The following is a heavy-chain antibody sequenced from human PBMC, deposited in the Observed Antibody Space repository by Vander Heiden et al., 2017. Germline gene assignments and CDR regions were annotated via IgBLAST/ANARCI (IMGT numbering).Heavy chain of an antibody. D-gene: IGHD3-10*01. CDR1: GFTFDDYA. V-gene: IGHV3-9*01. CDR2: ISWNSGSI. CDR3: AKDTGPMVRGVNDAFDI. J-gene: IGHJ3*02. Sequence: EVQLVESGGGLVQPGRSLRLSCAASGFTFDDYAMHWVRQAPGKGLEWVSGISWNSGSIGYADSVKGRFTISRDNAKNSLYLQMNSLRAEDTALYYCAKDTGPMVRGVNDAFDIWGQGTMVTVSS.